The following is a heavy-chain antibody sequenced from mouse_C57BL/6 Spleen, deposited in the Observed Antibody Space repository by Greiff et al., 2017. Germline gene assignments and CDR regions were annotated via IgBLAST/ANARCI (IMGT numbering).Heavy chain of an antibody. CDR2: IRNKANGYTT. Sequence: EVMLVESGGGLVQPGGSLSLSCAASGFTFTDYYMSWVRQPPGKALEWLGFIRNKANGYTTEYSASVKGRFTISRDNSQSILYLQMNALRAEDSATYYCARYEGEGGYFDVWGTGTTVTVSS. CDR3: ARYEGEGGYFDV. CDR1: GFTFTDYY. J-gene: IGHJ1*03. V-gene: IGHV7-3*01.